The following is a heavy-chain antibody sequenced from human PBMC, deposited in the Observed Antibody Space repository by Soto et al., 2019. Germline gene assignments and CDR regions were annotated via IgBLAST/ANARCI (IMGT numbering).Heavy chain of an antibody. CDR3: ARGRANFRAFDI. CDR1: GGSFSGYY. V-gene: IGHV4-34*01. CDR2: INHSGST. J-gene: IGHJ3*02. Sequence: QVQLQQWGAGLLKPSETLSLTCAVYGGSFSGYYWSWIRQPPGKGLEWIGEINHSGSTNYNPSLKSRVTISVDTSKNQFSLKLSSVTAADTAVYYCARGRANFRAFDIWGQGTMVTVSS.